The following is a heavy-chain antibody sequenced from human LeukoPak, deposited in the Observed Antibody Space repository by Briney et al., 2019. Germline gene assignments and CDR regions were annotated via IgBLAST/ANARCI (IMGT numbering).Heavy chain of an antibody. J-gene: IGHJ3*02. CDR3: ARFDWLFNAFDI. Sequence: SETLSLTCTVSGGSISSGGYYWSWIRQHPGKGLEWIGYIYYSGSTYYNPSLKSRVTISVDTSKNQFSLKLSSVTAADTAVYYCARFDWLFNAFDIWGQGTVVTVSS. V-gene: IGHV4-31*03. CDR1: GGSISSGGYY. CDR2: IYYSGST. D-gene: IGHD3-9*01.